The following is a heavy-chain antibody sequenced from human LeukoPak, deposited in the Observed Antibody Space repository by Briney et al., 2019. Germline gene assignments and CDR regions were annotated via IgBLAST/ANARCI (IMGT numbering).Heavy chain of an antibody. D-gene: IGHD3-22*01. CDR2: IYHSGST. Sequence: ETLSLTCAVSGYPISSGYYWGWIRQPPGKGLEWIGSIYHSGSTYYNPSLKSRVTISVDTSKNQFSLKPSSVTAADTAVYYCARHGYYYDSSGYLESPVDAFAIWGQGTMVTVCS. V-gene: IGHV4-38-2*01. J-gene: IGHJ3*02. CDR1: GYPISSGYY. CDR3: ARHGYYYDSSGYLESPVDAFAI.